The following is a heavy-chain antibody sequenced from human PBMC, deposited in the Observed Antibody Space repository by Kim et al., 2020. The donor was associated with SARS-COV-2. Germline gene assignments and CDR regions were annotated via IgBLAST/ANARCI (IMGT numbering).Heavy chain of an antibody. D-gene: IGHD3-3*01. CDR1: GYSFTSYW. CDR3: ARLLSYYDFWSGYYSESHFDY. Sequence: GESLKISCKGSGYSFTSYWIGWVRQMPGKGLEWMGIIYPGDSDTRYSPSFQGQVTISADKSISTAYLQWSSLKASDTAMYYCARLLSYYDFWSGYYSESHFDYWGQGTLVTVSS. J-gene: IGHJ4*02. CDR2: IYPGDSDT. V-gene: IGHV5-51*01.